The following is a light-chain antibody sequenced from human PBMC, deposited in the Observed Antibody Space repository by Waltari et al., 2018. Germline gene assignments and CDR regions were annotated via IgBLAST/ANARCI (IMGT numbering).Light chain of an antibody. CDR3: QQADSFPLT. CDR2: GAF. CDR1: QDISNW. J-gene: IGKJ4*01. Sequence: DIQMTQSPSSVSASVGDRVTITCRASQDISNWLAWYQQKPGKAPKLLIYGAFNLESGVPSRFSGSGSGTDFSLTISSLQPEDCATYYCQQADSFPLTFGGGTKVEIK. V-gene: IGKV1-12*01.